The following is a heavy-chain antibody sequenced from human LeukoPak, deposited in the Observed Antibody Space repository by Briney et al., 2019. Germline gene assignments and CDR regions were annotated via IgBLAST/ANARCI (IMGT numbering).Heavy chain of an antibody. D-gene: IGHD2-2*01. CDR2: INPNSGGT. Sequence: GGSVKVSCKASGYTFTGYYMHWVRQAPGQGLEWMGWINPNSGGTNYAQKFQGRVTMTRDTSISTAYMELSRLRSDDTAVYYCAREGYCSSTSCPHYYYYGMDVWGQGTTVTVSS. V-gene: IGHV1-2*02. CDR3: AREGYCSSTSCPHYYYYGMDV. J-gene: IGHJ6*02. CDR1: GYTFTGYY.